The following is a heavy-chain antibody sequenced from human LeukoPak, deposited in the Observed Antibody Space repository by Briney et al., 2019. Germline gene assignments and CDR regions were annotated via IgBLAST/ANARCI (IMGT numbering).Heavy chain of an antibody. CDR3: ARAGYSYGTGYYFDY. CDR1: GGSISSYY. D-gene: IGHD5-18*01. V-gene: IGHV4-59*01. J-gene: IGHJ4*02. CDR2: IYYTGAT. Sequence: SETLSLTCTVSGGSISSYYWSWIRLPPGKGLEWNGYIYYTGATYYNPSLKSRVTISLDTSKNQFSLKLSSVTAADAAVYYCARAGYSYGTGYYFDYWGQGALVTVSS.